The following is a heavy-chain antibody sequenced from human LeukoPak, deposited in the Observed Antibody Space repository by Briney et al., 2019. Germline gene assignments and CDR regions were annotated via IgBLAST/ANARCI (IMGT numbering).Heavy chain of an antibody. CDR1: GLSFSGYY. D-gene: IGHD4-11*01. Sequence: SETLSLTCAVYGLSFSGYYWSWVRQPPGKGLEWVGEINHSGSTNYNPSLKSRVLISVDTSKTQFSLKLSSVTAADTAVYYCARRDYSTAADYWGQGTLVTVSS. CDR2: INHSGST. J-gene: IGHJ4*02. V-gene: IGHV4-34*01. CDR3: ARRDYSTAADY.